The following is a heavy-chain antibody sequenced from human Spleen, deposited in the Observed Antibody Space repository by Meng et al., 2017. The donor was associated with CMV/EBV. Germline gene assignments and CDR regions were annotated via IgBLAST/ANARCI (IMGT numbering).Heavy chain of an antibody. V-gene: IGHV3-53*01. J-gene: IGHJ5*02. CDR2: IYSGGST. D-gene: IGHD5-24*01. CDR3: ARAAARWIVSFNWFDP. CDR1: GLTVSSNY. Sequence: GGSLRPSCEAPGLTVSSNYMGWVRQAPGKGLEWVSVIYSGGSTYYADSVKGRCTISRDNSKNTLYLQMNSRRAEDTAVYYCARAAARWIVSFNWFDPWGQGTLVTVSS.